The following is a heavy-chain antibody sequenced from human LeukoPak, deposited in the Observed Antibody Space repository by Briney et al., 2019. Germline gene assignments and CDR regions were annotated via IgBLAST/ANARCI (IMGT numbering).Heavy chain of an antibody. CDR3: AELGITMIGGV. CDR1: QLTFSSYC. Sequence: GGSLRLSCAAYQLTFSSYCMTWLRQRPGKGLEWVATINKDGTDKYYVDSVKGRFTISRDNAENSLSLHTNSLRAEDTAVYYCAELGITMIGGVRGKGTTVTISS. CDR2: INKDGTDK. J-gene: IGHJ6*04. D-gene: IGHD3-10*02. V-gene: IGHV3-7*01.